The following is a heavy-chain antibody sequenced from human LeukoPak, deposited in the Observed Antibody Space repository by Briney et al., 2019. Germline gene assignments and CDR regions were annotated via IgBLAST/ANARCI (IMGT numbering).Heavy chain of an antibody. J-gene: IGHJ4*02. D-gene: IGHD3-9*01. V-gene: IGHV3-30*04. CDR3: AKDGLYFDGSTHIYYFDY. CDR1: GFTFSSYA. CDR2: ISYDGSSK. Sequence: GGSLRLSCAASGFTFSSYAMHWVRQAPGKGLEWVAVISYDGSSKYYADSVKGRFTISRDNSRSTLYLQMDSLTAEDTALYYCAKDGLYFDGSTHIYYFDYWGQGTLLAVSS.